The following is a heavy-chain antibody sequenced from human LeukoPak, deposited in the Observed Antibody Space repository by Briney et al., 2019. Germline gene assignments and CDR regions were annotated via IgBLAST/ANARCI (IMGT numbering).Heavy chain of an antibody. CDR2: ISSSSSTI. Sequence: GGSLRLSCAASGFTFRKHAMNWVRQAPGKGLEWVSYISSSSSTIYYADSVKGRFTISRDNAKNSLYLQMNSLRDEDTAVYYCARDPSGYDWGGDYWGQGTLVTVSS. CDR3: ARDPSGYDWGGDY. CDR1: GFTFRKHA. V-gene: IGHV3-48*02. D-gene: IGHD5-12*01. J-gene: IGHJ4*02.